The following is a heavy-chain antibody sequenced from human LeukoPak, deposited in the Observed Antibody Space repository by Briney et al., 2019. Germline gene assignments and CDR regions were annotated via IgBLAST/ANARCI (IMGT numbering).Heavy chain of an antibody. Sequence: ASVKVSCKASGYTFTGYYMHWVRQAPGQGLEWMGWINPNSGGTNYAQKFQGRVTMTRDTSISTAYMELSRLRSDDTAVYYCATPAHDSSGYYLIGAFDIWGQGTMVTVSS. D-gene: IGHD3-22*01. V-gene: IGHV1-2*02. CDR2: INPNSGGT. CDR3: ATPAHDSSGYYLIGAFDI. J-gene: IGHJ3*02. CDR1: GYTFTGYY.